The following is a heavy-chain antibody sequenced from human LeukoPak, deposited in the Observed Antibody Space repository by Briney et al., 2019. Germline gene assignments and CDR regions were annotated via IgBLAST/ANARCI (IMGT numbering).Heavy chain of an antibody. V-gene: IGHV4-34*01. CDR3: ASFPLDYYVEAFDI. CDR1: GGSFSGYY. J-gene: IGHJ3*02. D-gene: IGHD3-10*02. Sequence: PSETLPLTCAVYGGSFSGYYWSWIRQPPGKGLEWIGEINHSGSTNYNPSLKSRVTISVDTSENQFSLKLSSVTAADTAVYYCASFPLDYYVEAFDIWGQGTMVTVSS. CDR2: INHSGST.